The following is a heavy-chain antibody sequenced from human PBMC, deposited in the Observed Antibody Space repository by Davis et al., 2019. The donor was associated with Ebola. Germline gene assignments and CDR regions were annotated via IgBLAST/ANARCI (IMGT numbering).Heavy chain of an antibody. Sequence: PGGSLRLSCAASGFTFSGSAMHWVRQASGKGLEWVGRIRSKANSYATAYAASVKGRFTISRDDSKNTGYLQMNSLKTEDTAVYYCTGRTNSGYDEDYWGQGTLVTVSS. CDR2: IRSKANSYAT. CDR3: TGRTNSGYDEDY. V-gene: IGHV3-73*01. CDR1: GFTFSGSA. J-gene: IGHJ4*02. D-gene: IGHD5-12*01.